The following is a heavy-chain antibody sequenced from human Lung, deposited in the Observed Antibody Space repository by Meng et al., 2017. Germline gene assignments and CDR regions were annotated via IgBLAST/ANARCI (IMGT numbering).Heavy chain of an antibody. CDR1: GFTYSDYS. J-gene: IGHJ4*02. V-gene: IGHV3-21*03. Sequence: VELVESGGGLGKPGGSLTLSCAASGFTYSDYSMNWVRQAPGEGLEWVSSISSGSSYIYYADSVKGRFTISRDNAKNSLYLHMNSLRVEDTGLYYCARDYGGNSGGYWGQGTLVTVSS. CDR2: ISSGSSYI. D-gene: IGHD4-23*01. CDR3: ARDYGGNSGGY.